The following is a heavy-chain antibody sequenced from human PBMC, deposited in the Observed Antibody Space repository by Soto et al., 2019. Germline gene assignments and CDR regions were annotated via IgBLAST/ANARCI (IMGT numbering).Heavy chain of an antibody. CDR2: MNPNSGNT. CDR3: ARVKNDDILTGYSPFWFDP. CDR1: GYTFTSYD. D-gene: IGHD3-9*01. J-gene: IGHJ5*02. V-gene: IGHV1-8*01. Sequence: ASVKVSCKASGYTFTSYDINWVRQATGQGLEWMGWMNPNSGNTGYAQKFQGRVTMTRNTSISTAYMELSSLRSEDTAVYYCARVKNDDILTGYSPFWFDPWGQGTLVTVSS.